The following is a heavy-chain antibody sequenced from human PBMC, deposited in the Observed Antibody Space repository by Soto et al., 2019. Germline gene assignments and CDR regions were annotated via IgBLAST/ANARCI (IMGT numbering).Heavy chain of an antibody. Sequence: GGSLRLSCAASGFTFSSYWMSWVRQAPGKGLEWVANIKQDGSEKYYVDSVKGRFTISRDNAKNSLYLQMNSLRAEDTAVYYCARDLPSVVVPAAMPGYYYYYYMDVWGKGTTVTVSS. CDR1: GFTFSSYW. CDR2: IKQDGSEK. V-gene: IGHV3-7*01. CDR3: ARDLPSVVVPAAMPGYYYYYYMDV. J-gene: IGHJ6*03. D-gene: IGHD2-2*01.